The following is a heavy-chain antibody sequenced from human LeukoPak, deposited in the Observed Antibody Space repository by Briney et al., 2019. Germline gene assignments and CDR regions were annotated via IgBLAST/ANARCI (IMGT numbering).Heavy chain of an antibody. CDR2: IYHSGST. Sequence: SGTLSLTCAVSGGSISSSNWWSWVRQPPGKGLEWIGEIYHSGSTNYNPSLKSRVTISVDKSKNQFSLKLSSVTAADTAVYYCARAAYGSGSYPAFGYWGQGTLVTVSS. V-gene: IGHV4-4*02. J-gene: IGHJ4*02. CDR3: ARAAYGSGSYPAFGY. CDR1: GGSISSSNW. D-gene: IGHD3-10*01.